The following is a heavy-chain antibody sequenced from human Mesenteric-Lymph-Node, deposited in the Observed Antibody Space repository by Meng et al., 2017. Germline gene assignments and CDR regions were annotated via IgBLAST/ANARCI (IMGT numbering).Heavy chain of an antibody. J-gene: IGHJ4*02. CDR1: GFIFSDYY. Sequence: GESLKISCAASGFIFSDYYMSWIRQAPGKGLEWVSYISNSGAPLYYGDSVKGRFTVSRDNAKNALYLQMDSLRAEDTAVYYCARTDYIDYWGQGTLVTVSS. V-gene: IGHV3-11*04. CDR3: ARTDYIDY. CDR2: ISNSGAPL.